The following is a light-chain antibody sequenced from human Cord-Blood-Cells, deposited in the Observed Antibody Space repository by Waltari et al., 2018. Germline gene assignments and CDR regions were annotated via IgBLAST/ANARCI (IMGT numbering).Light chain of an antibody. CDR1: QSISSY. CDR2: AAS. J-gene: IGKJ1*01. Sequence: DIQMPQSPSSLFASVGDRVTITCRASQSISSYLNWYQQKPGKAPNLLIYAASSLQSGVPSRFSGSGSGTDFTLTISSLQPEDFATYYCQQSYSTPWTFGQGTKVEIK. V-gene: IGKV1-39*01. CDR3: QQSYSTPWT.